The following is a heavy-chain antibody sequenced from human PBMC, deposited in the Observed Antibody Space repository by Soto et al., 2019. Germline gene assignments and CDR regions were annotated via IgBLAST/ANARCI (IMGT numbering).Heavy chain of an antibody. Sequence: ASVKVSCKASGYTFNTYGINWVRQAPGQGLEWMGWINTNTGNPNYAQKFQGRVTMTTDTYAGTAYLEMTSLTSDDTAVYYCARKICFCDCYYFDYWGQGTQVTVSS. CDR2: INTNTGNP. J-gene: IGHJ4*02. CDR3: ARKICFCDCYYFDY. CDR1: GYTFNTYG. V-gene: IGHV1-18*01. D-gene: IGHD2-21*02.